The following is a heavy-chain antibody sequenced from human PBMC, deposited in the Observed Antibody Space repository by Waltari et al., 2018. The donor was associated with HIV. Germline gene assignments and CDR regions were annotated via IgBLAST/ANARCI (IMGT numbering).Heavy chain of an antibody. Sequence: EVQLLESGGGLVQPGGSLRLSCAASGFTISRYAMSWVRQVPGKGLEWVSAISGSGGSTYYADSVKGRFTISRDNSKNTLYLQMNSLRAEDTAVYYCAKGSTQYYYYGMDVWGQGTTVTVSS. D-gene: IGHD2-15*01. CDR1: GFTISRYA. CDR3: AKGSTQYYYYGMDV. V-gene: IGHV3-23*01. CDR2: ISGSGGST. J-gene: IGHJ6*02.